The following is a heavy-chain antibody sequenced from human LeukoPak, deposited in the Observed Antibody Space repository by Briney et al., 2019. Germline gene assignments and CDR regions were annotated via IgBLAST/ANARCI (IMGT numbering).Heavy chain of an antibody. Sequence: GGSLRLSCAASGFTFSSYAMHWVRQAPGKGLEWVAVISYDGSNKYYADSVKGRFTISRDNSKNTLYLQMHSLRAEDTAVYYCARDRKMVVVPAAPPFFDYWGQGTLVTVSS. V-gene: IGHV3-30-3*01. CDR1: GFTFSSYA. CDR3: ARDRKMVVVPAAPPFFDY. D-gene: IGHD2-2*01. J-gene: IGHJ4*02. CDR2: ISYDGSNK.